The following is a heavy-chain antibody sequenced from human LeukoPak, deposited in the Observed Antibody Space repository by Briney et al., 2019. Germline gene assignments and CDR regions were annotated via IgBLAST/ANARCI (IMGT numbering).Heavy chain of an antibody. D-gene: IGHD6-13*01. V-gene: IGHV4-59*08. CDR3: ARHTDTAHLSSLKY. Sequence: SSETLSLTCTVSDGSISSYYWSWIRQTPGKGLEWIGDIYYSGSTNYNPSLKSRVTISVDTSKNQFSLKLSSVTAADTAVYYSARHTDTAHLSSLKYWGQGTLVTVSS. J-gene: IGHJ4*02. CDR2: IYYSGST. CDR1: DGSISSYY.